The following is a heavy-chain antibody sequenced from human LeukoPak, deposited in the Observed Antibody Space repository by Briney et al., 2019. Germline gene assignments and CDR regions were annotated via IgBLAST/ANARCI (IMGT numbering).Heavy chain of an antibody. J-gene: IGHJ4*02. CDR2: ISYDGSNK. CDR3: ARDRHDSSGYIDY. Sequence: GGSLRLSCAASGFTFSSYAMHWVRQAPGKGLEWVAVISYDGSNKYYADSVKGRFTISRDNSKNTLYLQMNNLRVEDTAVYYCARDRHDSSGYIDYWGQGTLVTVSS. CDR1: GFTFSSYA. D-gene: IGHD3-22*01. V-gene: IGHV3-30-3*01.